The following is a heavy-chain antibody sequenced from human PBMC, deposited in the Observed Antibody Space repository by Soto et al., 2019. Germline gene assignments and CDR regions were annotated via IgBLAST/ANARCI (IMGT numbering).Heavy chain of an antibody. CDR3: AYRRLQVATYCDL. CDR2: IFWDDDK. J-gene: IGHJ2*01. Sequence: QITLKESGPTLVKPTQTLTLTCTVSGFSLSTTGVGVGWIRQPPGKALDYLAIIFWDDDKYYSPPLKSRITITKDTYENQVVLTLTDVAPVDTGTYYCAYRRLQVATYCDLWGRGTLVTVSS. CDR1: GFSLSTTGVG. D-gene: IGHD2-15*01. V-gene: IGHV2-5*02.